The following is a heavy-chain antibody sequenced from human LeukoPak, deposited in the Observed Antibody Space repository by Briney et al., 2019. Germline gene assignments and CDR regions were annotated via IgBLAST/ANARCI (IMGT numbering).Heavy chain of an antibody. CDR3: ARGGGSIWD. Sequence: SETLSLTCAVYGGSFSAYFWSWIRQPPGKGLEWIGEINHSGSTNYNPSLKSRVTISLDTSKNHFSLKLSSVTAADTAVYYCARGGGSIWDWGQGTLVTISS. CDR1: GGSFSAYF. CDR2: INHSGST. J-gene: IGHJ4*02. V-gene: IGHV4-34*01. D-gene: IGHD3-16*01.